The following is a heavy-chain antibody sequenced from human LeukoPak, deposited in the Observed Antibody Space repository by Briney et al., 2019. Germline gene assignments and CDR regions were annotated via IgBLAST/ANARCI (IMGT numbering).Heavy chain of an antibody. J-gene: IGHJ4*02. CDR1: GGSMNTYY. CDR2: IYYSGGST. Sequence: SETLSLTCTVSGGSMNTYYWSWIRLPPGKGLEWIGYIYYSGGSTNYNPSLKSRVTISVDTSKNQFSLKLSSVTAADTAVYYCARGLYGVVVHWGQGTLVTVSS. D-gene: IGHD4-17*01. V-gene: IGHV4-59*12. CDR3: ARGLYGVVVH.